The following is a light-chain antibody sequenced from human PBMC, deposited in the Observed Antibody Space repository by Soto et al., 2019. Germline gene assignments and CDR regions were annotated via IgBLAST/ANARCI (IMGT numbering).Light chain of an antibody. CDR3: QQLNTYPIT. V-gene: IGKV1-9*01. CDR1: QGISNY. CDR2: AAS. J-gene: IGKJ5*01. Sequence: DIQLTQSPSFLSASVGDRVTITCPASQGISNYLAWYQQKPGKATKLLIYAASTLQSGVPSRVSGSGSGTEFTLTISSLQPEDFATYYCQQLNTYPITFGQGTRLEIK.